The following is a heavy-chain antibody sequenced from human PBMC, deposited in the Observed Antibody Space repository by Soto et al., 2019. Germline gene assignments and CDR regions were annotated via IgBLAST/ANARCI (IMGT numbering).Heavy chain of an antibody. CDR2: ISHSGNT. CDR1: GGSIISGY. J-gene: IGHJ4*02. Sequence: SATLSLTXTVSGGSIISGYWSWIRQPPGKGLEWIGYISHSGNTNYNPSVKSRVTLSVDTPKNQFSLRLSSVTTADTAVYYCAGLRGYAGSPIDYWGQGTLVTVSS. CDR3: AGLRGYAGSPIDY. V-gene: IGHV4-59*01. D-gene: IGHD2-15*01.